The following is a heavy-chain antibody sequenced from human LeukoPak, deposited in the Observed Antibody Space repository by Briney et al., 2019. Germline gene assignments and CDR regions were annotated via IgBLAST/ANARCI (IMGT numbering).Heavy chain of an antibody. CDR1: GGSISSYY. J-gene: IGHJ4*02. D-gene: IGHD6-6*01. CDR2: TYTSGST. Sequence: PSETLSLTCTVSGGSISSYYWNWIRQPPGKGLEWIGFTYTSGSTNYSPSLRSRVTISVDTAKNQFSLKLSSLTAADTAVYYCARMFSRSSPRFEYWGRETLVTVSS. CDR3: ARMFSRSSPRFEY. V-gene: IGHV4-4*09.